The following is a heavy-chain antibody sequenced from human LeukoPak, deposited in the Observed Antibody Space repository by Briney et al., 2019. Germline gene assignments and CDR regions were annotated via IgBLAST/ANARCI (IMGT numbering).Heavy chain of an antibody. V-gene: IGHV3-74*01. D-gene: IGHD3-22*01. CDR3: AKDLNTYRYDSRDLQH. CDR2: INSDGSWT. Sequence: GGSLRLSCAASGNYWMHWVRQVPGKGLVWVSHINSDGSWTSYADSVKGRFTISRDNSKNTLYLQMNSLRPEDTAVYFCAKDLNTYRYDSRDLQHWGQGILVTVSS. J-gene: IGHJ1*01. CDR1: GNYW.